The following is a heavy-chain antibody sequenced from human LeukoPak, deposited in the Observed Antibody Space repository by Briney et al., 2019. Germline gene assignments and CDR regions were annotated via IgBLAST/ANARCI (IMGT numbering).Heavy chain of an antibody. Sequence: GGSLRLPCAASGFTFSSYGMHWVRRAPGKGLEWVAFIRYDGSNKYYADSVKGRFTISRDNSKNTLYLQMNSLRAEDTAVYYCAKDCSSTSCFWGYWGQGTLVTVSS. CDR3: AKDCSSTSCFWGY. J-gene: IGHJ4*02. V-gene: IGHV3-30*02. D-gene: IGHD2-2*01. CDR2: IRYDGSNK. CDR1: GFTFSSYG.